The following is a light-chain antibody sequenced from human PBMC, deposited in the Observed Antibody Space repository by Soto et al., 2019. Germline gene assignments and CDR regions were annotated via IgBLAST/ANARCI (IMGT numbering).Light chain of an antibody. J-gene: IGLJ1*01. Sequence: QSVLTQPASVSGSPGQSITISCTGTSGDVGGYNYVCWYQHHPGKAPKLIISEVSNRPSGVSDRFSGSKSGNTASLTISGLQPEDEADYYCTSFTSSTTYVFXTGTKLTVL. CDR2: EVS. CDR3: TSFTSSTTYV. CDR1: SGDVGGYNY. V-gene: IGLV2-14*01.